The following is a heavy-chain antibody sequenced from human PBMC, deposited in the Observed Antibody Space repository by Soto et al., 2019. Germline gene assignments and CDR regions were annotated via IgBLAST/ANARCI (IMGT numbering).Heavy chain of an antibody. V-gene: IGHV4-30-2*01. CDR2: IYHSGST. Sequence: QLQLQESGSGLVKPSQTLSLTCAVSGGSISSGGYSWSWIRQPPGKGLEWIGYIYHSGSTYYNPYLKSRVTISVDWSKTQFSLKMSSVTAEDTAVYYCDRGGGNFIFSAFDIWGQGTMVTVSS. D-gene: IGHD2-21*02. CDR3: DRGGGNFIFSAFDI. CDR1: GGSISSGGYS. J-gene: IGHJ3*02.